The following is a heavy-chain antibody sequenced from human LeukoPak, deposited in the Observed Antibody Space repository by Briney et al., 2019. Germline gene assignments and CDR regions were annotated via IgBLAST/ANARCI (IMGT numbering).Heavy chain of an antibody. Sequence: GASVKVSCKASGGTFNSYAISWVRQAPGQGLEWMGRIIPILGIANHAQKFQGRVTITADKSTSTAYMELSSLRSEDTAVYYCARVLSEYSSSAEMYYYYGMDVWGQGATVTVSS. D-gene: IGHD6-6*01. J-gene: IGHJ6*02. V-gene: IGHV1-69*04. CDR2: IIPILGIA. CDR3: ARVLSEYSSSAEMYYYYGMDV. CDR1: GGTFNSYA.